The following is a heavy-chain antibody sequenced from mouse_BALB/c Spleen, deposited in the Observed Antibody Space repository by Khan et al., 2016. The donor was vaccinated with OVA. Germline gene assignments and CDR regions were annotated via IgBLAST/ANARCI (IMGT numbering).Heavy chain of an antibody. Sequence: EVELVESGGGLVNPGGSLKLSCAASGFSFSSYTMSWVRQTPEKRLEWVATISSGSTYTYYPDSVKGRFTISRDNAKNTLYLQMSSLKSEDTAMYYWTRDGNYAHWYFDVWGAGTTVTVSS. D-gene: IGHD2-1*01. V-gene: IGHV5-6-4*01. CDR1: GFSFSSYT. CDR3: TRDGNYAHWYFDV. CDR2: ISSGSTYT. J-gene: IGHJ1*01.